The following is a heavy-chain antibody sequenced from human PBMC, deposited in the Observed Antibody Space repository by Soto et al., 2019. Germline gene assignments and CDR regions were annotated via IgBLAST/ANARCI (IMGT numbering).Heavy chain of an antibody. CDR1: GGTFSSYA. Sequence: ASVKVSCKASGGTFSSYAISWVRQAPGQGLEWVGGIIPIFGTANYAQKFQGRVTITADESTSTAYMELSSLRSEDTAVYYCAPLDYYDSSGYYAGIWGQGTMVTVSS. CDR2: IIPIFGTA. CDR3: APLDYYDSSGYYAGI. D-gene: IGHD3-22*01. V-gene: IGHV1-69*13. J-gene: IGHJ3*02.